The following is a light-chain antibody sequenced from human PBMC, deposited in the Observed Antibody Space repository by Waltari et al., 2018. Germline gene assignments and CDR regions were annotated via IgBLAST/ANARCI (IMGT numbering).Light chain of an antibody. CDR1: QSLLSSYGKAY. J-gene: IGKJ4*01. CDR3: MQATHLPLT. Sequence: DVVMTQTPLSLSVTPGQPASLSCKSSQSLLSSYGKAYLYWYLQRPGQSPQLLIYEVSSRFSGVPDRFSGSGSETDFTLKISRVEAEDVGIYYCMQATHLPLTFGGGTMVDIK. V-gene: IGKV2-29*03. CDR2: EVS.